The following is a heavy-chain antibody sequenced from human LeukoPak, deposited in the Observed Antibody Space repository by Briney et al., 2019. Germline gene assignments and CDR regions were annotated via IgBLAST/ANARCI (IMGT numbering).Heavy chain of an antibody. V-gene: IGHV3-7*01. CDR3: ARDFAYNSGWGYNWFDP. D-gene: IGHD6-19*01. Sequence: PGGSLRLSCAASGFTFSSSWMSWVRQAPGKGLEWVANIKQDGSEKYYEDSVKGRFTISRDNAKNSLYLQMNSLGAEDTAVYYCARDFAYNSGWGYNWFDPWGQGTLVTVSS. CDR2: IKQDGSEK. CDR1: GFTFSSSW. J-gene: IGHJ5*02.